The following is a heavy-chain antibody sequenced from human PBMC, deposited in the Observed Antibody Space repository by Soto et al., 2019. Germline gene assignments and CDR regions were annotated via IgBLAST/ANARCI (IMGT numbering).Heavy chain of an antibody. D-gene: IGHD3-10*01. CDR2: IYYSGIT. V-gene: IGHV4-59*08. CDR3: ARQRSGSGNLLWFDS. J-gene: IGHJ5*01. Sequence: PSETLSLTCSVSGDSVNGYYWSWIRQPTGKGLEWIGHIYYSGITKYNPSLKSRVTISVDTSKNQFSLKLNFVAAADTAVYYCARQRSGSGNLLWFDSWGQGTLVTVSS. CDR1: GDSVNGYY.